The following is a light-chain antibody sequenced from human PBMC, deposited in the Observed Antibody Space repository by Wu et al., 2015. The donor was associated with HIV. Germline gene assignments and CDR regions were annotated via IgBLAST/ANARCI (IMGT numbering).Light chain of an antibody. CDR1: QSVSSY. Sequence: EIVLTQSPATLSLSPGERATLSCRASQSVSSYLAWYQQKPGQAPRLLIYDASNRATGIPARFSGSGSGTDFTLTISSLEPEDFAVYYCQQRSNWPLVSFGQGTKAGDQT. V-gene: IGKV3-11*01. CDR3: QQRSNWPLVS. CDR2: DAS. J-gene: IGKJ2*03.